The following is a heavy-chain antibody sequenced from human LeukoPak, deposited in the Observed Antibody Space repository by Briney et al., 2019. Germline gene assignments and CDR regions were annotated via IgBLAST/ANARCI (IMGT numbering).Heavy chain of an antibody. Sequence: GGSLRLSCAASGFTFSDYYMSWIRQAPGKELEWVSYISSSGSTIYYADSVKGRFTISRDNAKNSLYLQMNSLRAEDTAVYYCARETTVTPFDYWGQGTLVTVSS. CDR3: ARETTVTPFDY. CDR1: GFTFSDYY. D-gene: IGHD4-11*01. V-gene: IGHV3-11*04. CDR2: ISSSGSTI. J-gene: IGHJ4*02.